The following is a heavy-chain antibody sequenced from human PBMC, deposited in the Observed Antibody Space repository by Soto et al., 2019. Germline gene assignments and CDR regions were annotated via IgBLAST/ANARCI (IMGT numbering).Heavy chain of an antibody. Sequence: PGGSLRLSCAASGFIFGSFGMHWVRQAPGKGLVWVSRINSDGSSTSYADSVKGRFTISRDNAKNTVYLQMNSLRAEDTAVYYCARRGYSYGPPYYYYYGMHVWGQGTTVTVYS. CDR1: GFIFGSFG. CDR2: INSDGSST. V-gene: IGHV3-74*01. CDR3: ARRGYSYGPPYYYYYGMHV. D-gene: IGHD5-18*01. J-gene: IGHJ6*02.